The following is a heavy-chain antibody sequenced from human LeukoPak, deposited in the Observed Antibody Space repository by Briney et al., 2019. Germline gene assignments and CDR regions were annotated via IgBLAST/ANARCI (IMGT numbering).Heavy chain of an antibody. CDR3: ARDRDIAAAGYYYYYGMDV. CDR1: GFTFSNYA. D-gene: IGHD6-13*01. V-gene: IGHV3-30-3*01. J-gene: IGHJ6*02. Sequence: GGSLRLSWAAAGFTFSNYAMHWVRQAPGKGLEWVAVISFDGNNKNYADSVKGRFTISRDNSKNTLYLQMNSLRTEDTAVYYCARDRDIAAAGYYYYYGMDVWGQGTTVTVSS. CDR2: ISFDGNNK.